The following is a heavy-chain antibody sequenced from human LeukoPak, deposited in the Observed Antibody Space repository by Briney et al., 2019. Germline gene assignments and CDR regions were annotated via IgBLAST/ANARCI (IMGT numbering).Heavy chain of an antibody. J-gene: IGHJ4*02. CDR3: ARAYRYCTTTSCFPPFFDS. V-gene: IGHV3-48*03. D-gene: IGHD2-2*01. CDR2: ISSIGTTI. CDR1: GFTFSSYE. Sequence: GGSLRLSCAASGFTFSSYEMNWVRQAPGKGLEWVSYISSIGTTIYYADSVKGRFTISRDNAKNSLYLQMNSLRAEDTAVYYCARAYRYCTTTSCFPPFFDSWGQGTLVTVSS.